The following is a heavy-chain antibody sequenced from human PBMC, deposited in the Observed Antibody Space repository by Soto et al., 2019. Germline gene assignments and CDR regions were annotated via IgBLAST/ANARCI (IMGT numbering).Heavy chain of an antibody. J-gene: IGHJ4*02. CDR1: GFIFSNYG. CDR3: AKDGNMGY. Sequence: EVQVLESGGGLVQPGGSLRLSCAASGFIFSNYGMSWVRQAPGKGLEWVSAVSGGNTYYADSVKGRFTISRDNSKNTLYLQMNSLRAEDTAVYYCAKDGNMGYWGQGTLVTVSS. CDR2: VSGGNT. D-gene: IGHD1-26*01. V-gene: IGHV3-23*01.